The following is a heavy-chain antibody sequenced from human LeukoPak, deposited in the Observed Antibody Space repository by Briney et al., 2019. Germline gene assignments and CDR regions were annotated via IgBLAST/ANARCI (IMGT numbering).Heavy chain of an antibody. V-gene: IGHV1-69*05. CDR1: GGTFSSYA. Sequence: SVKVSCKASGGTFSSYAISWVRQAPGQGLEWMGRIIPTFGTANYAQKFQGRVTITTDESTSTAYMELSSLRSEDTAVYYCARGRYYDSSGPFDYWGQGTLVTVSS. J-gene: IGHJ4*02. CDR2: IIPTFGTA. D-gene: IGHD3-22*01. CDR3: ARGRYYDSSGPFDY.